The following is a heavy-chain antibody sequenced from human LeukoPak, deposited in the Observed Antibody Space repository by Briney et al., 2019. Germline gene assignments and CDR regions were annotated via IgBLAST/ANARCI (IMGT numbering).Heavy chain of an antibody. V-gene: IGHV3-23*01. CDR3: AKGNSAAAADDAFDI. Sequence: GGSLRLSCAASGFTFSDYAMSWVRQAPGKGLEWVSIINARGDWTLHADSVQGRFIISRANSKNTVYVQMNNLRAEDTAVYYCAKGNSAAAADDAFDIWGQGTVVTVSS. J-gene: IGHJ3*02. CDR2: INARGDWT. D-gene: IGHD6-13*01. CDR1: GFTFSDYA.